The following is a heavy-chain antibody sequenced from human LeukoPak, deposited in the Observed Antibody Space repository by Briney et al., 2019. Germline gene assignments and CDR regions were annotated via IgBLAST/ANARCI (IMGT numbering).Heavy chain of an antibody. D-gene: IGHD5-12*01. CDR2: MNPNSGNT. CDR3: ARVGGYSGYDFDY. CDR1: GYTFTSYD. Sequence: ASVKVPCKASGYTFTSYDINWVRQATGQGLEWMGWMNPNSGNTGYAQKFQGRVTITRNTSINTAYMELSSLRSEDTAAYYCARVGGYSGYDFDYWGQGTLVTVSS. V-gene: IGHV1-8*03. J-gene: IGHJ4*02.